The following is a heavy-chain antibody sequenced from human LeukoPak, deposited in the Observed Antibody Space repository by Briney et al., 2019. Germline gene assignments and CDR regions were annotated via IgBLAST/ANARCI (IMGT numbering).Heavy chain of an antibody. J-gene: IGHJ4*02. V-gene: IGHV4-34*01. CDR1: GGSFSGYY. CDR2: INHSGST. D-gene: IGHD6-19*01. Sequence: PSETLSLTCAVYGGSFSGYYWSWIRQPPGKGLEWIGEINHSGSTNYNPSLKSRVTISVDTSKNQFSLKLSSVTAADTAVYYCARTPAYSSGWYFDYWGQGTLVTVSS. CDR3: ARTPAYSSGWYFDY.